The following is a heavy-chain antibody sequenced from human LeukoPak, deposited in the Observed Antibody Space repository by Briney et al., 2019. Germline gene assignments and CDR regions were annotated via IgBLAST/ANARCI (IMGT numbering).Heavy chain of an antibody. CDR3: ARDRDSLYYYDSSGYWFDY. J-gene: IGHJ4*02. CDR2: ISAYNGNT. Sequence: ASVKVSCTASGYTFTSYGISWVRQAPGQGLEWMGWISAYNGNTNYAQKLQGRVTMTTDTSTSTAYMELRSLRSDDTAVYYCARDRDSLYYYDSSGYWFDYWGQGTLVTVSS. D-gene: IGHD3-22*01. CDR1: GYTFTSYG. V-gene: IGHV1-18*01.